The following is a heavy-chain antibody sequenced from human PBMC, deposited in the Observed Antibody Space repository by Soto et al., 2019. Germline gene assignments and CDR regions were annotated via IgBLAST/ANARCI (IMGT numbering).Heavy chain of an antibody. J-gene: IGHJ3*02. CDR2: INPSGGST. Sequence: GASVKVSCKASGYTFTGYYMHWVRQAPGQGLEWMGIINPSGGSTSYAQKFQGRVTMTRDTSTSTVYMELSSLRSEDTAVYYCARDTDTVVVPAAIGAFDIWGQGTMVTVSS. CDR1: GYTFTGYY. CDR3: ARDTDTVVVPAAIGAFDI. D-gene: IGHD2-2*02. V-gene: IGHV1-46*01.